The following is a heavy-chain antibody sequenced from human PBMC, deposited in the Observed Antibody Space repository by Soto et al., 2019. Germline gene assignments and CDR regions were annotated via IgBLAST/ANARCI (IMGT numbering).Heavy chain of an antibody. V-gene: IGHV3-30-3*01. D-gene: IGHD5-18*01. J-gene: IGHJ6*02. CDR2: ISYDGSNK. Sequence: GWSLRLSCSASVFTFSSYAMHWVRHSPFKWLELVAVISYDGSNKYYADSVKGRFTISRDNFKNTLYLQMNSLRAEDTAVYYCARGKIQLWLNPLDYYYGMDVWGQGTTVTVSS. CDR3: ARGKIQLWLNPLDYYYGMDV. CDR1: VFTFSSYA.